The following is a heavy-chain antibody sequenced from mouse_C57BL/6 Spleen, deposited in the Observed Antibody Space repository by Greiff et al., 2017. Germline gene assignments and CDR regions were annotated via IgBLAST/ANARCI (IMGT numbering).Heavy chain of an antibody. Sequence: VKLQESGPELVKPGASVKISCKASGYAFSSSWMNWVKQRPGKGLEWIGRIYPGDGDTNYNGKFKGKATLTADKSSSTAYMQLSSLTSEDSAVYFCARRGGYDEGFAYWGQGTLVTVSA. D-gene: IGHD2-2*01. CDR1: GYAFSSSW. J-gene: IGHJ3*01. V-gene: IGHV1-82*01. CDR3: ARRGGYDEGFAY. CDR2: IYPGDGDT.